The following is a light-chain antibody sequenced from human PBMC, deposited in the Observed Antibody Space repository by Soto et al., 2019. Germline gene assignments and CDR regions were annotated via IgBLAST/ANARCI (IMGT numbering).Light chain of an antibody. V-gene: IGKV3-15*01. CDR1: ESVTSS. CDR2: AAS. J-gene: IGKJ1*01. CDR3: QQYNIWPLWT. Sequence: EILVTQSPATLSGSPWERATLSCRASESVTSSLAWYQQKPRQPPRLPIYAASTRVTDVPARFSGGGSGTAYTPPITGLQSADFAVYYCQQYNIWPLWTFGQGTKVDI.